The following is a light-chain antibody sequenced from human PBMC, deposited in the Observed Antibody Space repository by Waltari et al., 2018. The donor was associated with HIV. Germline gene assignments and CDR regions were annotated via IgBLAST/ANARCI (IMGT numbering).Light chain of an antibody. CDR3: MQATHFPRT. J-gene: IGKJ2*01. CDR2: KVS. CDR1: QSLLHRGGDTF. Sequence: VLTQAALASPVTVGQPASFFCRSSQSLLHRGGDTFLTWLHQRPGQPPRLLLYKVSKRFYGVPDRISGDGAGTNFTLKISRVQPDDAGVYYCMQATHFPRTFGQGTKLEIK. V-gene: IGKV2-24*01.